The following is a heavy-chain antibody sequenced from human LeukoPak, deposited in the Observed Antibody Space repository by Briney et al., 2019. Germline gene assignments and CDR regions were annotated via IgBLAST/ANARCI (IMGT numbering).Heavy chain of an antibody. D-gene: IGHD2-21*01. V-gene: IGHV3-23*01. CDR3: AKDRCGGDCYFDY. CDR2: ISGSGGST. CDR1: GFAFSSYA. J-gene: IGHJ4*02. Sequence: GGSLRLSCAASGFAFSSYAMSWVRQAPGKGLEWVSAISGSGGSTYYADSVKGRFTISRDNSKNTLYLQMNSLRAEDTAVYYCAKDRCGGDCYFDYWGQGTLVTVSS.